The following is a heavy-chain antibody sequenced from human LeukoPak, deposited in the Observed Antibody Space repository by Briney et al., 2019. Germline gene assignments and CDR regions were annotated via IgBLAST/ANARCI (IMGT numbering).Heavy chain of an antibody. J-gene: IGHJ4*02. V-gene: IGHV3-7*01. CDR1: GFTFSSFW. CDR2: LKQDGSEK. Sequence: GGSLRLSCAASGFTFSSFWMSWVRQAPGKGLEWVANLKQDGSEKYYVDSVKGRFSISRDNGKHSLYLQMNSLRAQDTALYYCARDHDYVWGNHRSIQDYWSQGPLVTVSS. D-gene: IGHD3-16*02. CDR3: ARDHDYVWGNHRSIQDY.